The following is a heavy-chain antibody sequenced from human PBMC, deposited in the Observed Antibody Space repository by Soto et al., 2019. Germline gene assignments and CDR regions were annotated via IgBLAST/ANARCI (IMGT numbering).Heavy chain of an antibody. CDR3: ARMDSSGYYYNPWYFDL. V-gene: IGHV4-59*01. CDR2: IYYSGST. J-gene: IGHJ2*01. D-gene: IGHD3-22*01. Sequence: SETLSLTCTVSGGSISSYYWSWIRQPPGKGLEWIGYIYYSGSTNYNPSLKSRVTISVDTSKNQFSLKLSSVTAADTAVYYCARMDSSGYYYNPWYFDLWGRGTLVT. CDR1: GGSISSYY.